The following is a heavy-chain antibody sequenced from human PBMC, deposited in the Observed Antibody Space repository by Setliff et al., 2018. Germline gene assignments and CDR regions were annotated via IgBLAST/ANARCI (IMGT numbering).Heavy chain of an antibody. CDR3: ARDVFCSGGSCDN. Sequence: GGSLRLSCAASGFTFSNYYMHWVRQAPGKGLVWVSRITSDGSSTTYADSVKGRFTISRDNSKNTLYLQMGSLRAEDMAVYYCARDVFCSGGSCDNWGQGTMVTVSS. V-gene: IGHV3-74*01. J-gene: IGHJ3*02. CDR1: GFTFSNYY. CDR2: ITSDGSST. D-gene: IGHD2-15*01.